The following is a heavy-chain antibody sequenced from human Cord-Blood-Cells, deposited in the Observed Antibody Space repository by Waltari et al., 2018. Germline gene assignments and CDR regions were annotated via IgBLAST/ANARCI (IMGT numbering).Heavy chain of an antibody. Sequence: QVQLQESGPGLVKPSETLSLTCPASGGSVSSGSSYWSWLRQPPGKGLEWIEYIYYSGNTNYNPSLKSRVTISVDTSKNHFSLKLSSVTAADTAVYYCARDLGWSGFLSFDYWGQGTLVTVSS. D-gene: IGHD3-3*01. V-gene: IGHV4-61*01. J-gene: IGHJ4*02. CDR1: GGSVSSGSSY. CDR2: IYYSGNT. CDR3: ARDLGWSGFLSFDY.